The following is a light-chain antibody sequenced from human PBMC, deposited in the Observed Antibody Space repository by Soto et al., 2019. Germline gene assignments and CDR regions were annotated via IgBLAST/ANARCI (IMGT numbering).Light chain of an antibody. Sequence: QSALTQPASVSGSPGQSITISCTGSSDDIGAYNYVYWYQQFPGKAPKLLIFDVSDRPSGISSRFSGSKSYNTAFLTVSGLQADDEGLYYCSSYGTSTTILFGGGTKLTVL. CDR1: SDDIGAYNY. J-gene: IGLJ2*01. V-gene: IGLV2-14*03. CDR2: DVS. CDR3: SSYGTSTTIL.